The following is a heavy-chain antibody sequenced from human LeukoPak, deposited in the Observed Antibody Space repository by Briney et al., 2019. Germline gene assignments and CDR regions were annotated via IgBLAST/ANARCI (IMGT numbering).Heavy chain of an antibody. CDR1: GFTFSSYA. J-gene: IGHJ3*02. V-gene: IGHV3-64*01. Sequence: GGSLRLSCAASGFTFSSYAMHWVRQAPGKGLEYVSAISSNGGSTYYANSVKGRFTISRDNSKNTLYLQMGSLRAEDMAVYYCASTVTTPIAFDIWGQGTMVTVSS. CDR2: ISSNGGST. D-gene: IGHD4-17*01. CDR3: ASTVTTPIAFDI.